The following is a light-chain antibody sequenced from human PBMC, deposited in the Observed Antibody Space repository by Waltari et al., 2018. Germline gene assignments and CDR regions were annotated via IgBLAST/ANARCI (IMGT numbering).Light chain of an antibody. CDR2: DVS. V-gene: IGLV2-23*02. J-gene: IGLJ3*02. CDR3: CSYAGNYVWV. Sequence: QSALTQPAAVSGSPGQSVTISCTGANSDIGRYDIVSWYQQHPGNAPKLVISDVSKRPSGVSDRFSGSKSGDTASLTISGLQFEDEADYYCCSYAGNYVWVFGGGTRLTVL. CDR1: NSDIGRYDI.